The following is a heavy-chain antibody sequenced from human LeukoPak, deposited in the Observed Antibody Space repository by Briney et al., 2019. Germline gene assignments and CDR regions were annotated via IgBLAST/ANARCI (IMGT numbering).Heavy chain of an antibody. CDR1: GGPISNNY. CDR3: ARDLNGGSHFDY. CDR2: VYVSGYT. Sequence: PPETLSLTCTVSGGPISNNYWSWIRQPPGKGLEWIGYVYVSGYTHYNPSLKSRVTISIDTSKNHFSLNLTSVTAADTAVYYCARDLNGGSHFDYWGHGTLVTVSA. V-gene: IGHV4-59*01. D-gene: IGHD4-23*01. J-gene: IGHJ4*01.